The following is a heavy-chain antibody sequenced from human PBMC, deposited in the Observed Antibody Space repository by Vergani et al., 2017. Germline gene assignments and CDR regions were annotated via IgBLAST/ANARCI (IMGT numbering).Heavy chain of an antibody. J-gene: IGHJ3*02. CDR3: ARVGGSYYRFGAFDI. CDR2: ISSSGTTI. V-gene: IGHV3-11*01. Sequence: QVQLVESGGGVVQPGGSLRLSCTASGFSFSDYYMSWIRQAPGKGLEWVSYISSSGTTIYYADSVKGRFTISRDNAKNSLYLQMNSLRAEDTAVYYCARVGGSYYRFGAFDIWGQGTMVTVSS. CDR1: GFSFSDYY. D-gene: IGHD1-26*01.